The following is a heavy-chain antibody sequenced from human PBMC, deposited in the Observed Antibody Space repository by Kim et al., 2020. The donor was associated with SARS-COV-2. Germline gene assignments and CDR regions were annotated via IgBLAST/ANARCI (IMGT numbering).Heavy chain of an antibody. CDR1: GYTFTGYY. J-gene: IGHJ4*02. CDR2: INPNSGGT. CDR3: ARPTYYDFTEPFDY. D-gene: IGHD3-3*01. V-gene: IGHV1-2*06. Sequence: ASVKVSCKASGYTFTGYYMHWVRQAPGQGLEWMGRINPNSGGTNYAQKFQGRVTMTRDTSISTAYMELSRLRSDDTAVYYCARPTYYDFTEPFDYWGQGTLVTVSS.